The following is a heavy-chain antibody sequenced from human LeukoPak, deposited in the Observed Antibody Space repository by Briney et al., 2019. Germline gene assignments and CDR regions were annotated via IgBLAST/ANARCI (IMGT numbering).Heavy chain of an antibody. J-gene: IGHJ4*02. CDR1: GYTFTSYG. D-gene: IGHD4-17*01. CDR3: ARETDGDYADGY. V-gene: IGHV1-18*01. CDR2: ISAYYGNT. Sequence: ASVKVSCKASGYTFTSYGISWVRQAPGQGLEWMGWISAYYGNTNYAQKLRGRVTMSTDTSTSTAYMELRSLRSDDTAVYYCARETDGDYADGYWGQGTLVTVSS.